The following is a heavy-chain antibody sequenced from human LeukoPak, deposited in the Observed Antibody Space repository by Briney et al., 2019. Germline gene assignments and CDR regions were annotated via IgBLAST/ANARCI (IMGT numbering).Heavy chain of an antibody. Sequence: PGGSLRLSCAASGFTFSSYAMSWVRQAPGKGLEWVSAISGSGGSTYYADSVKGRFTISRDNSKNTLYLQMNSLRAEDTAVYYCARSLNSVVVTTRFDYWGQGTLVTVSS. CDR1: GFTFSSYA. D-gene: IGHD2-21*02. J-gene: IGHJ4*02. V-gene: IGHV3-23*01. CDR3: ARSLNSVVVTTRFDY. CDR2: ISGSGGST.